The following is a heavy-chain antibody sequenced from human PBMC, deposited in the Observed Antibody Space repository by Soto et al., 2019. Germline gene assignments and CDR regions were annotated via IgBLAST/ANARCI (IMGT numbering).Heavy chain of an antibody. CDR2: INPNSGGT. CDR3: ARDLRPTSAVTTYYYYYGMDG. CDR1: GYTFTGYY. J-gene: IGHJ6*02. Sequence: ASVKVSCKASGYTFTGYYMHWVRQAPGQGLEWMGWINPNSGGTNYAQKFQGWVTMTRDTSISTAYMELSRLRSDDTAVYYCARDLRPTSAVTTYYYYYGMDGWGQGTTVTVAS. D-gene: IGHD4-17*01. V-gene: IGHV1-2*04.